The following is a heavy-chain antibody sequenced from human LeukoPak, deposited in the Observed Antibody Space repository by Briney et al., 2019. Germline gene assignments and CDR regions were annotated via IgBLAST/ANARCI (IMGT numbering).Heavy chain of an antibody. CDR3: ARGAVAYYDFWSGYYPFDP. J-gene: IGHJ5*02. CDR1: VEAFSVYY. V-gene: IGHV4-34*01. CDR2: INHSGST. Sequence: SETLSLTCAVYVEAFSVYYWSCIRQPPGKALECIGEINHSGSTNYNPSLKSRVTISVDTSKNQFSLKLSSVTAADTAVYYCARGAVAYYDFWSGYYPFDPWGQGTLVTVSS. D-gene: IGHD3-3*01.